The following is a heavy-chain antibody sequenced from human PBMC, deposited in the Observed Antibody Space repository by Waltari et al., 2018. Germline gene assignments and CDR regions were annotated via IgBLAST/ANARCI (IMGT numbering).Heavy chain of an antibody. J-gene: IGHJ5*02. D-gene: IGHD1-26*01. CDR1: GDSVSSGPYF. V-gene: IGHV4-39*07. CDR3: PRDRSGTINSFDP. Sequence: QLQLQESGPRLVKPAETLSLTCTVSGDSVSSGPYFWAWIRQPPGKGLEWLGSMFYSGTTYHNSSLKSRVTISVDTSKNQVSLQLKSVTAADTAVYFCPRDRSGTINSFDPWGRGTLVTVSS. CDR2: MFYSGTT.